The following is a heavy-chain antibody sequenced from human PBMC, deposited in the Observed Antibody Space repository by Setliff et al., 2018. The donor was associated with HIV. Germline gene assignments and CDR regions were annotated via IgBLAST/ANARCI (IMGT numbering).Heavy chain of an antibody. D-gene: IGHD6-6*01. CDR3: ARAWAMQQLVPAY. V-gene: IGHV3-23*01. CDR1: AFTFNKYA. CDR2: ISDTGDYI. Sequence: PGGSLRLSCTASAFTFNKYAMAWVRQAPGKGLEWVSAISDTGDYIYYADSVKGRFTISRDNSKNTLYLQMNSLRVEDTAIYYCARAWAMQQLVPAYWGQGTLVTVSS. J-gene: IGHJ4*02.